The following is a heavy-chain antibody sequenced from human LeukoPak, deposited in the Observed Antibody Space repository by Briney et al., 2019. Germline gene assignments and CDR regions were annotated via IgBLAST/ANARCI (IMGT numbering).Heavy chain of an antibody. V-gene: IGHV1-2*02. D-gene: IGHD3-16*01. Sequence: GASVKVSCKASGYTFTGYYMHWVRQAPGQGLEWMGWINPNSGGTNYAQKFQGRVTMTRDTSISTAYMELSRLRSDDTAVYYCARGVPFYEDYYYYMDVWGKGTTVTVSS. CDR1: GYTFTGYY. CDR3: ARGVPFYEDYYYYMDV. CDR2: INPNSGGT. J-gene: IGHJ6*03.